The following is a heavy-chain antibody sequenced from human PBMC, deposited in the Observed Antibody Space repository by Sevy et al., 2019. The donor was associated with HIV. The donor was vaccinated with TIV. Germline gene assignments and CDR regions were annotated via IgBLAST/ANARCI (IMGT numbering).Heavy chain of an antibody. D-gene: IGHD3-10*01. CDR1: GGIFRSNA. Sequence: ASVKVSCKTSGGIFRSNAISWVRQAPGQGLEWMGGIIAVFGTTNYAQKFQGRVTVTADESMGTAYMELSSLRSEDTAVYYCSRDKYYYISGSFDYWGQGTPVTVSS. J-gene: IGHJ4*02. V-gene: IGHV1-69*13. CDR2: IIAVFGTT. CDR3: SRDKYYYISGSFDY.